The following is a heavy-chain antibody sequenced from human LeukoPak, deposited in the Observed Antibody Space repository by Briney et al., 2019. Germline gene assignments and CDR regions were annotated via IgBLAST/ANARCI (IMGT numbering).Heavy chain of an antibody. Sequence: KSSETLSLTCTVSGGSINSSTYSWGWIRQPPGKGLEWISSIYYSGSTYNNPSLKSRVTISIDTSKNQFSLKLSSMTAADTAVYYCARQRWLQLGYFDYWGQGTLVTVSS. CDR1: GGSINSSTYS. CDR3: ARQRWLQLGYFDY. J-gene: IGHJ4*02. V-gene: IGHV4-39*07. D-gene: IGHD5-24*01. CDR2: IYYSGST.